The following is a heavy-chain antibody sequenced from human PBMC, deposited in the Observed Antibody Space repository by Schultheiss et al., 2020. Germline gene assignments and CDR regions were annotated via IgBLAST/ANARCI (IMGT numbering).Heavy chain of an antibody. D-gene: IGHD4-17*01. J-gene: IGHJ1*01. V-gene: IGHV3-11*03. Sequence: GGSLRLSCAASGFTFSDYYMSWIRQAPGKGLEWVSYISSSSSYTNYADSVKGRFTISRDNAKNSLFLQMNSLRAEDTAVYYCADRYGDPEYFQHWGQGTLVTVSS. CDR1: GFTFSDYY. CDR2: ISSSSSYT. CDR3: ADRYGDPEYFQH.